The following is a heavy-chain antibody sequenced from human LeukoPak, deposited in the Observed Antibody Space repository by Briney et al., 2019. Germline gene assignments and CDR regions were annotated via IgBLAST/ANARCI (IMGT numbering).Heavy chain of an antibody. V-gene: IGHV4-59*01. Sequence: SETLSLTXTVSGGSISSYYWSWLRQPPGKGLEWIGYIYYSGSTNYNPSLKSRVTISVDTSKNQFSLKLSSVTAADTAVYYCARYVWGSYPTFEDYWGQGTLVTVSS. D-gene: IGHD3-16*02. J-gene: IGHJ4*02. CDR3: ARYVWGSYPTFEDY. CDR2: IYYSGST. CDR1: GGSISSYY.